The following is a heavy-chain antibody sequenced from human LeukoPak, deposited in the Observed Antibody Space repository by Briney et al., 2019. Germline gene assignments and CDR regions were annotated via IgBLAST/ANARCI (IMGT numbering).Heavy chain of an antibody. CDR1: GFTFSSHG. Sequence: PGGSLRLSCAASGFTFSSHGMSWVRQAPGKGLEWVSAISDTGGSTYYADSVKGRFTISRDNSKNTLYLQMNSLRAEDTAVYYCARAYPTVIDYWGQGTLVTVSS. CDR2: ISDTGGST. V-gene: IGHV3-23*01. J-gene: IGHJ4*02. CDR3: ARAYPTVIDY.